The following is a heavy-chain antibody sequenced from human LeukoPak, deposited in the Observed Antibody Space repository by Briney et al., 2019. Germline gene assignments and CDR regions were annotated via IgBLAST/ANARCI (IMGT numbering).Heavy chain of an antibody. CDR2: IYTSGST. CDR1: GGSISSYY. J-gene: IGHJ4*02. Sequence: SETLSLTCTVSGGSISSYYWSWIRQPAGKGLEWIGRIYTSGSTNYNPSLKSRVTMSVDTSKNQFSLKLSSVTAADTAVYYCARHEPSYGVNSPYFDYWGQGTLVTVSS. D-gene: IGHD4-23*01. V-gene: IGHV4-4*07. CDR3: ARHEPSYGVNSPYFDY.